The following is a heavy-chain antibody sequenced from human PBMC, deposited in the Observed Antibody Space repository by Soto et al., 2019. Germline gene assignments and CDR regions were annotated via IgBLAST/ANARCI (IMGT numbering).Heavy chain of an antibody. J-gene: IGHJ6*02. V-gene: IGHV3-11*05. D-gene: IGHD6-19*01. CDR2: ISDGGSYT. CDR1: GFIFSDYY. CDR3: ARAPGAVNSYAGVDV. Sequence: GWSLRLSCVASGFIFSDYYMALIRRAPGKGLEWVSYISDGGSYTNHGNSVRGRVSVSRDDARNSLYLQINNLRVEDTGVYYCARAPGAVNSYAGVDVWGQGTKVTVS.